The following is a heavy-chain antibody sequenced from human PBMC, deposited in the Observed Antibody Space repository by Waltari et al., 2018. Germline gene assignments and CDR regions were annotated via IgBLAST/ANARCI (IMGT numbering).Heavy chain of an antibody. CDR3: AKVWFHSGFDF. CDR1: GYNTGNY. Sequence: VQLVQSGPEVKKPGASVKVSCQTAGYNTGNYIPWVRQAPGQGLEWLGLINPNSGGTDYAEKFQDRVTLTRDTSISTVYMELSSLRSDDTAVYYCAKVWFHSGFDFWGQGTLVAVTS. J-gene: IGHJ4*02. V-gene: IGHV1-2*02. D-gene: IGHD1-26*01. CDR2: INPNSGGT.